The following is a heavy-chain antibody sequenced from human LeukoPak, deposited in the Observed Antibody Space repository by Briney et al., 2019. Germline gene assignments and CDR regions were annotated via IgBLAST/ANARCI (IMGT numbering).Heavy chain of an antibody. J-gene: IGHJ3*02. CDR2: ISSSSTTI. CDR1: GFTFSSYS. V-gene: IGHV3-48*04. CDR3: AKDMSEGASRAFDI. Sequence: PGGSLRLSCAASGFTFSSYSMNWVRQAPGKGLEWVSYISSSSTTIYYADSVKGRFTISRDNAKNSLYLQMNSLRAEDTAVYYCAKDMSEGASRAFDIWGQGTMVTVSS. D-gene: IGHD1-26*01.